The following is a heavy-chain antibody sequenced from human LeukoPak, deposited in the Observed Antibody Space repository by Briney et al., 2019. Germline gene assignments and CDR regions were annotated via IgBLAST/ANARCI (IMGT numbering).Heavy chain of an antibody. CDR1: GFTFSSYA. CDR3: AKDRFSVFTSTVDF. D-gene: IGHD1-14*01. Sequence: GGSLRLSCAASGFTFSSYAMHRVRQAPGKGLEWVAVISYDESNKYYADSVKGRFTISRDNSKNTLHLEMNRLRAEDTALYCCAKDRFSVFTSTVDFWGQGTLVSVSS. J-gene: IGHJ4*02. V-gene: IGHV3-30*04. CDR2: ISYDESNK.